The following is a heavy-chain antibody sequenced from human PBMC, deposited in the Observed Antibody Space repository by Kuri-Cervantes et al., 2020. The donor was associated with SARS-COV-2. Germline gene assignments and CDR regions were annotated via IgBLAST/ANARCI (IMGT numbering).Heavy chain of an antibody. CDR1: GDSSTHYF. V-gene: IGHV4-59*01. J-gene: IGHJ5*02. Sequence: SKTLSLTCNIPGDSSTHYFWNWLRQSPGKGLEWIALIPGSGAAEYNPSLKSRVTISLDMSKRIVSLRLASVTAADTAIYYCARDRGGSRTSWVEFDAWGQEILVTVSS. D-gene: IGHD2-2*01. CDR2: IPGSGAA. CDR3: ARDRGGSRTSWVEFDA.